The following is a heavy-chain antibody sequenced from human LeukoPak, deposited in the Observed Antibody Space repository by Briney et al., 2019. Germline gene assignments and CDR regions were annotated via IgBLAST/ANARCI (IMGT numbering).Heavy chain of an antibody. CDR1: GFTFSGSA. D-gene: IGHD3-22*01. CDR2: IRSKANSYAT. J-gene: IGHJ4*02. Sequence: PGGSLRLSCAASGFTFSGSAMHWVRQASGKGLEWVGRIRSKANSYATAYAASVKGRFTSSRDDSKNTAYLQMNSLKTEDTAVYYCTRPGYYDSSGYYSRGYWGQGTLVTVSS. V-gene: IGHV3-73*01. CDR3: TRPGYYDSSGYYSRGY.